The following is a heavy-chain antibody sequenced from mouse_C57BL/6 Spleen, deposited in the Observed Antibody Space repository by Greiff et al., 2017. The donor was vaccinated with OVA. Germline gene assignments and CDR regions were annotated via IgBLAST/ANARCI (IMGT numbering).Heavy chain of an antibody. J-gene: IGHJ3*01. CDR2: IDPEDGDT. Sequence: VQLQQSGAELVRPGASVKLSCTASGFTFTDYYMHWVKQRPEQGLEWIGRIDPEDGDTEYAPKFQGKATMTADTSSNTAYLQLSSLTSEDTAVYYCTTPYYYGSSPWFAYWGQGTLVTVSA. CDR3: TTPYYYGSSPWFAY. V-gene: IGHV14-1*01. D-gene: IGHD1-1*01. CDR1: GFTFTDYY.